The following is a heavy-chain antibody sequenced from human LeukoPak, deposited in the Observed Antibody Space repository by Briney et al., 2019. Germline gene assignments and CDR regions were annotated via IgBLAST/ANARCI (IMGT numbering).Heavy chain of an antibody. Sequence: GGSLRHSCAASGFTFSDYHMSWIRQAPGKGLEWVSYISSSGSTIYYADSVKGRFTISRDNAKNSLYLQMNSLRAEDTALYYCAKTRFTSSPDYYYGMDVWGQGTTVTVSS. J-gene: IGHJ6*02. CDR2: ISSSGSTI. V-gene: IGHV3-11*01. CDR1: GFTFSDYH. D-gene: IGHD2-2*01. CDR3: AKTRFTSSPDYYYGMDV.